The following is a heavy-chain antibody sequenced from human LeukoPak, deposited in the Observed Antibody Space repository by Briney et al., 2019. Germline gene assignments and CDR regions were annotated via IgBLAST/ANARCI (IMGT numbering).Heavy chain of an antibody. J-gene: IGHJ4*02. D-gene: IGHD3-10*01. V-gene: IGHV4-39*01. CDR1: GGSISDSSYY. CDR3: ARLVLRGVLDY. CDR2: IFYSGST. Sequence: PPETLSLTCTVSGGSISDSSYYWGWIRQPPGKGLEWIGNIFYSGSTYYNPSLKSRVTISIDTSKNQFSLTLSSVAAADTAVYYCARLVLRGVLDYWGQGTLVTVSS.